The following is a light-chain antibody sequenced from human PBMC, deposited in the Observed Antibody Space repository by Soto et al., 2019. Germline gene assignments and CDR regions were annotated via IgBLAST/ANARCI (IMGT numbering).Light chain of an antibody. CDR3: QQCAPSPLT. J-gene: IGKJ4*02. V-gene: IGKV3-20*01. Sequence: EIVLTQSPGTLSLSPGERATLSCRASQSVVNNYLAWFQQKPGQAPRLLIYDASNRATGIPDRFSGSGSGTDFTLTISRLEPEDFAVYYCQQCAPSPLTFGGGTKVEIK. CDR1: QSVVNNY. CDR2: DAS.